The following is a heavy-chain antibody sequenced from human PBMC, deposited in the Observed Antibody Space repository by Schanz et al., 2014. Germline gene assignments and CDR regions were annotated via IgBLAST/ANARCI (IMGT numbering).Heavy chain of an antibody. CDR3: AKGQGFYDY. CDR1: GFVFRGYV. Sequence: QVQLVESGGGVVQPGRSLRLSCAASGFVFRGYVMHWVRQAPGKGLEWVAIIWYDGSNKYYADSVKGRFTISRDNSKNTLYLQMNSLTSEDAAMHYCAKGQGFYDYWGQGTLVTVSS. V-gene: IGHV3-33*08. CDR2: IWYDGSNK. J-gene: IGHJ4*02.